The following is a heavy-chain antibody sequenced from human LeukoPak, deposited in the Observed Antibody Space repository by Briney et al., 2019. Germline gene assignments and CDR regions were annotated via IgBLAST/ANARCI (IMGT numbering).Heavy chain of an antibody. D-gene: IGHD3-22*01. Sequence: GGSLRLSCAASAFTFSSYALIWVRQAPGKGLEWVSAISGSGGSTSYADSVKGRFTISRDNSKNTLYLQMNSLRAEDTAVYYCAKDHDSRSYYDAFDIWGQGTMVTVSS. V-gene: IGHV3-23*01. CDR2: ISGSGGST. CDR3: AKDHDSRSYYDAFDI. CDR1: AFTFSSYA. J-gene: IGHJ3*02.